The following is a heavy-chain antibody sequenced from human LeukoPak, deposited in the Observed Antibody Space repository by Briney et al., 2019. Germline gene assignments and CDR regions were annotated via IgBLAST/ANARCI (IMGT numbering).Heavy chain of an antibody. J-gene: IGHJ4*02. CDR2: ITPIFGSA. D-gene: IGHD2-8*02. V-gene: IGHV1-69*01. CDR1: GGTFSAYV. CDR3: ARAQLYWEYYFAY. Sequence: GASLKVSCKASGGTFSAYVISWVRQAPGQGLEWMGGITPIFGSATYAQKFQGRVTITADESTSTGYTELSSLRSEDTAMYYCARAQLYWEYYFAYWGQGTLVTVSS.